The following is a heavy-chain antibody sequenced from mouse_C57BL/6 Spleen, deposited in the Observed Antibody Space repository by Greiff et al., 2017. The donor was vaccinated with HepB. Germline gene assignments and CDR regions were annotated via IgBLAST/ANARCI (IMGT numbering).Heavy chain of an antibody. D-gene: IGHD1-1*01. J-gene: IGHJ2*01. Sequence: VQLKQSGAELVKPGASVKLSCTASGFNIKDYYMHWVKQRTEQGLEWIGRLDPEDGETKSAPKFQGKATITADTSSNTAYLQLSSLTSEDTAVYYCASFPHYYGSSSDYWGQGTTLTVSS. CDR2: LDPEDGET. CDR3: ASFPHYYGSSSDY. CDR1: GFNIKDYY. V-gene: IGHV14-2*01.